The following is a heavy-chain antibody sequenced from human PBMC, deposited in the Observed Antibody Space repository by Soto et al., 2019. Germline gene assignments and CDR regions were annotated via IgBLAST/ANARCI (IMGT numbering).Heavy chain of an antibody. D-gene: IGHD1-7*01. CDR2: IIPIFGTA. CDR3: ARGTTEGGDPDYGMDV. J-gene: IGHJ6*02. CDR1: GGTFSSYA. Sequence: GASVKVSCKASGGTFSSYAISWVRQAPGQGLEWMGGIIPIFGTANYAQKFQGRVTITADESTSTAYMELSSLRSEDTAVYYCARGTTEGGDPDYGMDVWGQGTTVTVSS. V-gene: IGHV1-69*13.